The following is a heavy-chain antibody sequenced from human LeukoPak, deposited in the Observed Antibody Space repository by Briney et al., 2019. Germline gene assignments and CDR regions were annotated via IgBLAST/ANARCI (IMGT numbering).Heavy chain of an antibody. J-gene: IGHJ4*02. CDR2: IYSGGST. Sequence: GGSLRLSCAASGFTVSSNYMSWVRQAPGKGLEWVSVIYSGGSTYYADSVKGRFTISRDNSKNTLYLQMNSLRAEDTAVYYCARSRTEWFDFDYWGQGTLVTVPS. CDR1: GFTVSSNY. D-gene: IGHD3-3*01. V-gene: IGHV3-53*01. CDR3: ARSRTEWFDFDY.